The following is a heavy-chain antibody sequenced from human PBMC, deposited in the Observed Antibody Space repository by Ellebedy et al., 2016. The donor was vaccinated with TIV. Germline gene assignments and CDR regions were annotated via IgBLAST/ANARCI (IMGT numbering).Heavy chain of an antibody. CDR1: GYIFTSYA. J-gene: IGHJ2*01. CDR2: INAGNGNT. Sequence: AASVKVSCKASGYIFTSYAMYWVRQAPGQRLEWMGWINAGNGNTKYSQKFQGRVTISRDTSASTAYMELNSLRFEDTAVYHCARGMYYSDSSGYSAYLDLWGRGTLVTVSS. CDR3: ARGMYYSDSSGYSAYLDL. D-gene: IGHD3-22*01. V-gene: IGHV1-3*01.